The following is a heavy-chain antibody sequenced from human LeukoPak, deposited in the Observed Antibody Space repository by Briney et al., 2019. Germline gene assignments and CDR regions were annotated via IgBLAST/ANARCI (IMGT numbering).Heavy chain of an antibody. Sequence: SETLSLTCTVSGGSISSYYWSWIRQPPGKGLEWIGDIYTSGSTNYNPSLKSRVTISVDTSKNQFSLKLSSVTAADTAVYYCARHFKYYGSGTLSGYYYMDVWGKGTTVTVSS. CDR1: GGSISSYY. CDR3: ARHFKYYGSGTLSGYYYMDV. J-gene: IGHJ6*03. CDR2: IYTSGST. D-gene: IGHD3-10*01. V-gene: IGHV4-4*09.